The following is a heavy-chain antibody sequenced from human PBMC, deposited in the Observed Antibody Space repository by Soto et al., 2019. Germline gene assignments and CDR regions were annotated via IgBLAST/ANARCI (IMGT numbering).Heavy chain of an antibody. CDR2: IWYDGSEK. D-gene: IGHD3-9*01. V-gene: IGHV3-33*01. CDR1: GFIFSDYG. Sequence: QLQLAESGGGVVQPGRSLRLSCAASGFIFSDYGMHWVRQAPGKGLEWVAGIWYDGSEKYYADSVKGRFTISRDNSKNTLYLQMSSLGAEDTAFYYCARDILTASGKHFDIWGQGTLVTVSS. CDR3: ARDILTASGKHFDI. J-gene: IGHJ4*02.